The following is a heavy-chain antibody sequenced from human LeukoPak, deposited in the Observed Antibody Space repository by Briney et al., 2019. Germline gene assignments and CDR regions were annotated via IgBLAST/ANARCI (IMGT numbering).Heavy chain of an antibody. CDR2: IIPIFGTA. D-gene: IGHD3-10*01. J-gene: IGHJ5*02. V-gene: IGHV1-69*05. CDR3: ARGVGSGSNWFDP. Sequence: ASVKVSCKASGGTFSSYAISWVRQAPGQGLEWMGRIIPIFGTANYAQKFQGRVTITTDESTSTAYIELSSLRSEDTAVYYCARGVGSGSNWFDPWGQGTLVTVSS. CDR1: GGTFSSYA.